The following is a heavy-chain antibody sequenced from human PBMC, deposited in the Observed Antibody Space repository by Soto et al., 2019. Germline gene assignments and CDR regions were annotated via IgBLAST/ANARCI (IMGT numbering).Heavy chain of an antibody. CDR1: GFTFSSYS. V-gene: IGHV3-48*02. CDR2: ISSSSSTI. CDR3: ARATRIAVADDAFDI. Sequence: GGALRLSCAASGFTFSSYSMNWVRQAPGKGLEWVSYISSSSSTIYYADSVKGRFTISRDNAKNSLYLQMNSLRDEDTAVYYCARATRIAVADDAFDIWGQGTMVTVSS. J-gene: IGHJ3*02. D-gene: IGHD6-19*01.